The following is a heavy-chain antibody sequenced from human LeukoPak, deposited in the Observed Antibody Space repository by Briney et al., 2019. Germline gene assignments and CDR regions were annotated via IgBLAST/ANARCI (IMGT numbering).Heavy chain of an antibody. D-gene: IGHD6-13*01. CDR3: AREGEIAAAGI. Sequence: PSETLSLTCTVSGGSISSGGYYWSWTRQPPGKGLEWIGYIYHSGSTYYNPSLKSRVTISVDTSKNQFSLKLSSVTAADTAVYYCAREGEIAAAGIWGQGTLVTVSS. V-gene: IGHV4-30-2*01. CDR1: GGSISSGGYY. J-gene: IGHJ4*02. CDR2: IYHSGST.